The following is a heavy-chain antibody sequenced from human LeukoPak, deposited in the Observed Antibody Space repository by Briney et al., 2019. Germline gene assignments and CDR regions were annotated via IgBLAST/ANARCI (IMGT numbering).Heavy chain of an antibody. Sequence: SETLSLTCTVSGDSISSYYWSWIRQPPGKGLEWLGYIYYSGSTNYNPSLKSRVTISVDTSKNQFSLKLSSVTDADTVVYYCARDYRITMVRGVIITHAFDIWGQGTMVTASS. CDR1: GDSISSYY. D-gene: IGHD3-10*01. J-gene: IGHJ3*02. CDR3: ARDYRITMVRGVIITHAFDI. CDR2: IYYSGST. V-gene: IGHV4-59*01.